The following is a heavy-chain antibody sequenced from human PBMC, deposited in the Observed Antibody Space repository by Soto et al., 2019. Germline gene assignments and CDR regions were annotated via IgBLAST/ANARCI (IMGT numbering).Heavy chain of an antibody. CDR2: ILYSGAT. CDR3: SRSKANPHYFDY. Sequence: QLQLQESGPGLVKPSETLSLTCSVSGGSISIRHYYWGWIRQSPGKALEWIGSILYSGATYYNPSLKRQVPVPVDTSKNQFNLNLNTVTAADTAVYYCSRSKANPHYFDYWGQGTLVSVS. V-gene: IGHV4-39*01. CDR1: GGSISIRHYY. J-gene: IGHJ4*02.